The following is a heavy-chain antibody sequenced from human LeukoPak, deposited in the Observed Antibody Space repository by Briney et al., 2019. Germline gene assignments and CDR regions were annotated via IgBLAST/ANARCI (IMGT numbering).Heavy chain of an antibody. CDR2: IIPNGGGT. J-gene: IGHJ4*02. V-gene: IGHV1-46*03. CDR3: ARGDIDY. Sequence: EASVKVSCKASGYTFTDYYIHWLRQAPGQGLEWMGVIIPNGGGTSYAQKLQGRVTMTRDTSTSTVYMELSSLRSDDTAVYYCARGDIDYWGQGTLVTVSP. CDR1: GYTFTDYY.